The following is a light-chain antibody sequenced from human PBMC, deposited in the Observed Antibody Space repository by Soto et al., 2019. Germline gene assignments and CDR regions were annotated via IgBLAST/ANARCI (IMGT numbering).Light chain of an antibody. V-gene: IGKV1-5*03. CDR3: QQYSAYPLT. CDR1: ANIYGY. Sequence: DIQLTQSPSILSASVGDRVTITCRASANIYGYLAWYQQKPGEAPKLLIYWASTLVSGVPSRFTGGESGTEFTLTISDLQPDDFATYFCQQYSAYPLTFGGVTKVDVK. CDR2: WAS. J-gene: IGKJ4*01.